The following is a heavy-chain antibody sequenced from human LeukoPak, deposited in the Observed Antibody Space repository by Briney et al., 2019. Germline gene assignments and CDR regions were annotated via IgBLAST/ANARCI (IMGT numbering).Heavy chain of an antibody. Sequence: GSLRLSCVVSGFSFSDSYMTWIRQPPGKGLEWIGEINHSGSTNYNPSLKSRVTISVDTSKNQFSLKLSSVTAADTAVYYCARLRSSWSRYFDYWGQGTLVTVSS. CDR3: ARLRSSWSRYFDY. CDR1: GFSFSDSY. J-gene: IGHJ4*02. V-gene: IGHV4-34*01. D-gene: IGHD6-13*01. CDR2: INHSGST.